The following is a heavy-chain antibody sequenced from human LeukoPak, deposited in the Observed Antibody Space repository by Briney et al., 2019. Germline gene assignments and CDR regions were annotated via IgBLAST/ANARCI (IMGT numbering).Heavy chain of an antibody. CDR3: ARNSAVATSRSWFDP. J-gene: IGHJ5*02. CDR2: AYYSGST. Sequence: SETLSLTCSVFDGSISNYYWSWIRQPPGKGLEWIGYAYYSGSTTYNPSLESRVTISVDTSKNQFSLKLTAVTAADTAVYYCARNSAVATSRSWFDPWGQGALVTVSS. V-gene: IGHV4-59*08. CDR1: DGSISNYY. D-gene: IGHD6-19*01.